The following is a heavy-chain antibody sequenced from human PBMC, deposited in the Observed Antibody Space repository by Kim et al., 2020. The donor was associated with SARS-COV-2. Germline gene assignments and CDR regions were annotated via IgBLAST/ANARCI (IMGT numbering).Heavy chain of an antibody. V-gene: IGHV1-2*02. CDR2: SGAT. CDR3: ARDSPAAHY. D-gene: IGHD6-25*01. J-gene: IGHJ4*02. Sequence: SGATFLTQKFQGRVTVTRDTSVSTFYMDLNNLKSDDTATYYCARDSPAAHYWGQGTLVTVSS.